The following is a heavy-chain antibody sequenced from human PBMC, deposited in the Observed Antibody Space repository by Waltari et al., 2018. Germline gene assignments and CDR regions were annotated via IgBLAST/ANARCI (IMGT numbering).Heavy chain of an antibody. V-gene: IGHV4-34*01. CDR1: GGSFSGYY. CDR3: ARGRRYACLIYDCNGAFDI. CDR2: INHSGST. J-gene: IGHJ3*02. D-gene: IGHD3-16*01. Sequence: QVQLQQWGAGLLKPSETLSLTCAVYGGSFSGYYWSWIRQPPGKGLEWIGEINHSGSTNCNPSLKSRLTIAVDTSKNQFSLRLSSVTAADTAVYYCARGRRYACLIYDCNGAFDIWGQGTMVTVSS.